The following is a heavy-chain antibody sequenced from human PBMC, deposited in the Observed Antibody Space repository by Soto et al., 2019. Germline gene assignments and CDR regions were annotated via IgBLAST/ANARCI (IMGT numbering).Heavy chain of an antibody. CDR3: AREEDGSGSYYNNGYYYYGMDV. V-gene: IGHV1-46*01. CDR1: GYTFTSYY. CDR2: INPSGGST. Sequence: ASVKVSCKASGYTFTSYYMHWVRQAPGQGLEWMGIINPSGGSTSYAQKFQGRVTMTRDTSTSTVYMELSSLRSEDTAVYYCAREEDGSGSYYNNGYYYYGMDVWGQGTTVTVSS. J-gene: IGHJ6*02. D-gene: IGHD3-10*01.